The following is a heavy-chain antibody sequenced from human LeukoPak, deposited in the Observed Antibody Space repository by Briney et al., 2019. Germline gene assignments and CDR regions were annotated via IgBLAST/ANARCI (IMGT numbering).Heavy chain of an antibody. CDR2: IKHDGSEK. CDR1: GFTFSSNW. J-gene: IGHJ5*02. V-gene: IGHV3-7*01. D-gene: IGHD6-6*01. Sequence: PGGSLRLSCAASGFTFSSNWMSWVRQAPGKGLEWVVNIKHDGSEKYYVDSVKGRFTISRDNAKNSLYLQMNSLRAEDTAVYYCAREVAARRLGSWFDPWGQGTLVTVSS. CDR3: AREVAARRLGSWFDP.